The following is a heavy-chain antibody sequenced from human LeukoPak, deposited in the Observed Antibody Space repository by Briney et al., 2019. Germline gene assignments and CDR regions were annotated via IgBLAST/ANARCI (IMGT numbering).Heavy chain of an antibody. J-gene: IGHJ4*02. CDR2: ISTYNGNT. D-gene: IGHD6-25*01. Sequence: ASVKVSCKASGYTFTSHGISWVRQAPGQGLEWMGWISTYNGNTNYAQKLQGRVSMTTDTSTSTAYMDLRSLRSDDTAVYYCARDPGASPPTIFDFWGQGTLVTVSS. CDR3: ARDPGASPPTIFDF. V-gene: IGHV1-18*01. CDR1: GYTFTSHG.